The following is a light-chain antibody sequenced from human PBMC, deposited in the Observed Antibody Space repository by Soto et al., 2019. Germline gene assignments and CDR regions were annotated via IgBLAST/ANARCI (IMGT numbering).Light chain of an antibody. Sequence: QSVLTQPASVSGSPGQSITISCTGTSSDVESYHLVSWYQHHPGKAPKLMIYEDSKRPSGVSNRFSGSKSGNTASLTISGLQAEDEADYFCCSYAGSSTSWVFGGGTKLTVL. CDR2: EDS. V-gene: IGLV2-23*01. J-gene: IGLJ3*02. CDR3: CSYAGSSTSWV. CDR1: SSDVESYHL.